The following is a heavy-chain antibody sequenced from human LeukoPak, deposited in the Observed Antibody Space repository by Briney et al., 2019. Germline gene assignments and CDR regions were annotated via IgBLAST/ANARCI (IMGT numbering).Heavy chain of an antibody. D-gene: IGHD4-17*01. CDR2: IYPGDSDT. CDR3: ASTTVTTSDAFDI. Sequence: GESLKISCKGSGYRFTSYWIGWVRQMPGKGLEWMGIIYPGDSDTRYSPSFQGQVTISADKSISTAYLQWSSLKASDTAMYYCASTTVTTSDAFDIWGQGTMVTVSS. CDR1: GYRFTSYW. J-gene: IGHJ3*02. V-gene: IGHV5-51*01.